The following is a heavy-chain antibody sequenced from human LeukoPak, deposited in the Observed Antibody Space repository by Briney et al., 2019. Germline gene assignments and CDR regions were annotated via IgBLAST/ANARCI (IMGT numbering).Heavy chain of an antibody. J-gene: IGHJ6*03. CDR3: AGIPTAYYYYYMDV. Sequence: ASVKVSCKASGDTFTRYYLHWVRQAPGQGLEWMGWINPNSGDTNYAQKFQGRVTMTRDTPISTAYMELSRLRSDDTAVYYCAGIPTAYYYYYMDVWGKGTTVTVSS. D-gene: IGHD1-14*01. CDR2: INPNSGDT. V-gene: IGHV1-2*02. CDR1: GDTFTRYY.